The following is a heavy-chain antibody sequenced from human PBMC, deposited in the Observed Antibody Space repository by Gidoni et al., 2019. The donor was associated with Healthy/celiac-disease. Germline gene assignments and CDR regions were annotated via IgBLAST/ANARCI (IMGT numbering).Heavy chain of an antibody. CDR3: AKDILSQAAGFFDY. Sequence: EVQLVESGGGLVQPGRSLRLSCAASGFTFDDYAMHWVRQAPGKGLEWVSGISWNRGSIGYADSVKGRFTISRDNAKNSLYLQMNSLRAEDTALYYCAKDILSQAAGFFDYWGQGTLVTVSS. CDR1: GFTFDDYA. V-gene: IGHV3-9*01. J-gene: IGHJ4*02. D-gene: IGHD6-13*01. CDR2: ISWNRGSI.